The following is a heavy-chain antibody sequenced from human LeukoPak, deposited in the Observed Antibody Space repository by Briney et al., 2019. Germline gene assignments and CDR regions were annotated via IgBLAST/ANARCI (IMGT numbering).Heavy chain of an antibody. CDR1: GFTFNTYA. J-gene: IGHJ4*01. CDR2: ISGSGGST. V-gene: IGHV3-23*01. CDR3: ATQFRTTVTTRPDY. D-gene: IGHD1-1*01. Sequence: PGGSVRVSCAASGFTFNTYAVTWVRRAPGKGLEWVSGISGSGGSTYYADSVKGRFSISRDNSKSTLYLQMNSLRAEDTAVYYCATQFRTTVTTRPDYWGHGTLVTVSS.